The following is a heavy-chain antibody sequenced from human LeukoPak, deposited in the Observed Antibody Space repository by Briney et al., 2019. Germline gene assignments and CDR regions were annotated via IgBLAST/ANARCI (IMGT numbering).Heavy chain of an antibody. CDR2: ISAYNGNT. D-gene: IGHD3-16*01. CDR1: GYTFTSYG. V-gene: IGHV1-18*01. CDR3: ARDFGAWWFDS. Sequence: GASVKVSCKASGYTFTSYGISWVRQAPGQGLEWIGWISAYNGNTNYAQKLQGRITMTKDTSTSTAYMHLRNLRSDDTAVYYCARDFGAWWFDSWGQGTLITVSS. J-gene: IGHJ5*01.